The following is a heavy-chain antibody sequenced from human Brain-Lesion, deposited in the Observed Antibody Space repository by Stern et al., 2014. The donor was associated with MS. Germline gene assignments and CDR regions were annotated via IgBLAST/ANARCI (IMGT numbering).Heavy chain of an antibody. V-gene: IGHV3-30*01. D-gene: IGHD4-17*01. CDR1: GFTFSYHA. Sequence: QVQLVQSGGGVVQPGRSLRLSCAASGFTFSYHAMHWVRQAPGKGLEWVALISYDGSDKNDADSVQGRFTISRGNYRNTLYPQMNSLRVDDTAVYYCARGGAVTTSDYSLDYWGQGTLVTVSS. J-gene: IGHJ4*02. CDR2: ISYDGSDK. CDR3: ARGGAVTTSDYSLDY.